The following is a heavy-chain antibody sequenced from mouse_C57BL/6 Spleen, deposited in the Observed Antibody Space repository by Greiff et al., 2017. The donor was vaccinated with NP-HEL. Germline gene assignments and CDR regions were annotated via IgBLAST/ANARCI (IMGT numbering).Heavy chain of an antibody. V-gene: IGHV5-4*01. D-gene: IGHD1-1*01. Sequence: EVQLVESGGGLVKPGGSLKLSCAASGFTFSSYAMSWVRQTPEKRLEWVATISDGGSYTYYTDNVKGRFTISRDNAKNNLYLQMSHLKSEDKAMYYCARETYYYGSRGRYFDVWGTGTTVTVSS. CDR1: GFTFSSYA. CDR3: ARETYYYGSRGRYFDV. CDR2: ISDGGSYT. J-gene: IGHJ1*03.